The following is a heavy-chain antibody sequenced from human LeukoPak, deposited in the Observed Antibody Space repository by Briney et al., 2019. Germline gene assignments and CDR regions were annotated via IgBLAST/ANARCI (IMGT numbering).Heavy chain of an antibody. CDR3: ARGEFGDYYYFNMDV. J-gene: IGHJ6*03. V-gene: IGHV3-48*03. CDR1: GFTFSIYE. CDR2: ISDSGSSV. D-gene: IGHD2/OR15-2a*01. Sequence: GGSLRLSCEASGFTFSIYEVNWVRQAPGKGLEWLSHISDSGSSVHYADSEKGRFTISRDNSKNSLFLQMNSLRAEDTATYYCARGEFGDYYYFNMDVWGKGTTVTVSS.